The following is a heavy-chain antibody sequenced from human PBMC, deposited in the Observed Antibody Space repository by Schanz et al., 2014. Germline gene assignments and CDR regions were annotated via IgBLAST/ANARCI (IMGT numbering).Heavy chain of an antibody. V-gene: IGHV4-31*03. CDR2: IYHSGNT. CDR3: ARGPSRGNYYVKEYYFDY. D-gene: IGHD1-26*01. Sequence: QVQLQESGPRLVKPSQTLSLTCTVSGGSIDVSGYYWSWIRQQPGKALEWIGYIYHSGNTYFKPALQSRLAMSVDTAKNQFSLSLSSATAADTAVYYCARGPSRGNYYVKEYYFDYWGQGTLVTVSS. CDR1: GGSIDVSGYY. J-gene: IGHJ4*02.